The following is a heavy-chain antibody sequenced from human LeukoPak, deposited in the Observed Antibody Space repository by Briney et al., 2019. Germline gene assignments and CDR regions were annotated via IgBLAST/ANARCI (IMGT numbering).Heavy chain of an antibody. V-gene: IGHV3-23*01. Sequence: SGGSLRLSCAASGFTFSSYAMSWVRQAPGKGLEWVSAISGSGGSTYYADSVKGRFTISRDNSKNTLYLQMNSLRAEDTAVYYCAKDDTLAHYYGPGSRDYWGQGTLVTVSS. CDR1: GFTFSSYA. CDR2: ISGSGGST. CDR3: AKDDTLAHYYGPGSRDY. D-gene: IGHD3-10*01. J-gene: IGHJ4*02.